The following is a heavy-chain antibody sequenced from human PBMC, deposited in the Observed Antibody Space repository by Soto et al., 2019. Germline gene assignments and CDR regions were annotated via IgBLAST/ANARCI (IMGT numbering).Heavy chain of an antibody. Sequence: GGSLRLSCAVSGFIFDDYTMHWVRQAPGKGLEWVAVINWDGGSTYYADSVKGRFTISRDNAKNSLYLQMNSLRAEDTAVYYCARHPERIAQIGWFDPWGQGTLVTVSS. J-gene: IGHJ5*02. V-gene: IGHV3-43*01. CDR2: INWDGGST. D-gene: IGHD6-13*01. CDR3: ARHPERIAQIGWFDP. CDR1: GFIFDDYT.